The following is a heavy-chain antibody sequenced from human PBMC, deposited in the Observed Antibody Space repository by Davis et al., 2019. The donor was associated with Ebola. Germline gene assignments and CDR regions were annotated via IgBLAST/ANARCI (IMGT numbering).Heavy chain of an antibody. D-gene: IGHD3-10*02. V-gene: IGHV3-73*01. Sequence: GGSLRLSCAASGFTLSDSTIHWVRQASGKGLEWVGRIRSKANSYATAYAASVKGRFTISRDDSKNTAYLQMNSLKTEDTAVYYCICSQQPFDYWGQGTLVTVSS. CDR1: GFTLSDST. CDR2: IRSKANSYAT. CDR3: ICSQQPFDY. J-gene: IGHJ4*02.